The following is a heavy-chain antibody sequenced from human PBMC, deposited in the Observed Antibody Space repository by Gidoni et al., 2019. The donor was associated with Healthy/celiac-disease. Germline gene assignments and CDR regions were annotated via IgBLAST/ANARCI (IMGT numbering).Heavy chain of an antibody. CDR2: IYSGGST. CDR1: GFTVSSTY. D-gene: IGHD3-10*01. J-gene: IGHJ4*02. Sequence: EVQLVESGGGLVQPGGSLRLSCAASGFTVSSTYMSWVRQAPGKGLEWVSVIYSGGSTYYADSVKGRFTSSRDNSKNTLYLQMNSLRAEDTAVYYCARDQGWGCFGRYWGQGTLVTVSS. V-gene: IGHV3-66*02. CDR3: ARDQGWGCFGRY.